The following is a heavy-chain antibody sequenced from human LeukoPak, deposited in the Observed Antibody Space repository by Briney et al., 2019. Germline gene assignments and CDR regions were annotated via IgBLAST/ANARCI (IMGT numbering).Heavy chain of an antibody. J-gene: IGHJ4*02. V-gene: IGHV3-64*01. CDR3: AGAFASSGNYYPPDY. CDR1: GFTFSSYV. Sequence: GGSLRLSCAASGFTFSSYVMRWVRQAPGKGLEYVSGISTNGVGTYYASSVKGRFTISRDNSKNKVYLQMDSLRAEDRAVYYCAGAFASSGNYYPPDYWGQGALVTVSS. CDR2: ISTNGVGT. D-gene: IGHD3-22*01.